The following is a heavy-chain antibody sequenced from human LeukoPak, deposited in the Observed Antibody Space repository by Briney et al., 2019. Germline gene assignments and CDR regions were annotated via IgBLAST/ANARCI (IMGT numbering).Heavy chain of an antibody. CDR2: IYYSGST. D-gene: IGHD3-22*01. J-gene: IGHJ4*02. V-gene: IGHV4-39*01. CDR1: GGSISSSSYY. Sequence: SETLSLTCTVSGGSISSSSYYWGWIRQPPGKGLEWIGSIYYSGSTYYNPSLKSRVTISVDTSKNQFSLKLGSVTAADTAVYYCARQAYYYDSSGYQSRDYWGQGTLVTVSS. CDR3: ARQAYYYDSSGYQSRDY.